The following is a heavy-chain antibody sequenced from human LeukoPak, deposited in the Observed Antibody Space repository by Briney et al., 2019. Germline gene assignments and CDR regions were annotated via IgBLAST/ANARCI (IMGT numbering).Heavy chain of an antibody. Sequence: ASVKVSSKPSRDTFSSLDFNSVPHAPGQGLWWRGWMNAKIGGTGYALKFQGRVTMTRDTSIGTAYMELSSLTSEDTTIYYCARGPNYNLWSGSWTYYYMGVWGEGTTVTVSS. CDR2: MNAKIGGT. V-gene: IGHV1-8*01. J-gene: IGHJ6*03. CDR1: RDTFSSLD. CDR3: ARGPNYNLWSGSWTYYYMGV. D-gene: IGHD3-3*01.